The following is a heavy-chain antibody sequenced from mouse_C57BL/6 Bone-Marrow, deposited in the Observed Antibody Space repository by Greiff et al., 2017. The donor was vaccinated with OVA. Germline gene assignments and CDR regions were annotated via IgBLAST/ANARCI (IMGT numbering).Heavy chain of an antibody. V-gene: IGHV5-4*01. Sequence: EVHLVESGGGLVKPGGSLKLSCAASGFSFSSYAMSWVRQTPEKRLEWVATISAGGSYTYYPDNVKGRFTISRDNAKNNLYLQMRHLKSEDTAMYYCARGEDYWGQGTTLTVSS. J-gene: IGHJ2*01. CDR1: GFSFSSYA. CDR2: ISAGGSYT. CDR3: ARGEDY.